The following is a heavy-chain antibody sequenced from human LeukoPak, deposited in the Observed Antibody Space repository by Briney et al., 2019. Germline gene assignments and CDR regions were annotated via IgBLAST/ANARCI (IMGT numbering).Heavy chain of an antibody. CDR3: AKDRISYTTSPGELSH. CDR1: GFIFNTYA. J-gene: IGHJ4*02. CDR2: IRRSGEST. Sequence: GGSLRLSCAASGFIFNTYAMSWVRQAPGKRLEWVSSIRRSGESTHYADSVQGRFTISRDNSLYTVYLQKDSLRGDDTAVYYCAKDRISYTTSPGELSHWGQGTLVIVSS. V-gene: IGHV3-23*01. D-gene: IGHD3-10*01.